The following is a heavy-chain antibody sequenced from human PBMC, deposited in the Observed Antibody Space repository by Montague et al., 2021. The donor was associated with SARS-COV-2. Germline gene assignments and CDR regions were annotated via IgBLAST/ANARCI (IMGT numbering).Heavy chain of an antibody. CDR3: AGGGTMLGVVAFAFDY. J-gene: IGHJ4*02. V-gene: IGHV4-31*03. Sequence: TLSLTCTVSGGSISSGDWCWSWSRQHPGKVLGWGGYIYYSGSTYYTPPLSSRVTISVNTSKNQFSLKMSSVAAADTAVYSCAGGGTMLGVVAFAFDYWGQGTLVTVSS. D-gene: IGHD3-3*01. CDR1: GGSISSGDWC. CDR2: IYYSGST.